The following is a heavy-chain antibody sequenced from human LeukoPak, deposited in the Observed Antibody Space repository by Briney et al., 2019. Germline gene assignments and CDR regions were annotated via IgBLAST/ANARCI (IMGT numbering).Heavy chain of an antibody. V-gene: IGHV3-30*03. J-gene: IGHJ6*02. CDR2: ISNNGRNK. CDR3: TRADDYDSSGYTFYYYGMDV. D-gene: IGHD3-22*01. CDR1: GFPFSTYG. Sequence: GRSLRLSCAASGFPFSTYGMHWVRQAPGKGLEWVAYISNNGRNKDYADSVKGRFTISRDNSKNTLYLQVNSLRPEDTAVYYCTRADDYDSSGYTFYYYGMDVWGQGTTVTVSS.